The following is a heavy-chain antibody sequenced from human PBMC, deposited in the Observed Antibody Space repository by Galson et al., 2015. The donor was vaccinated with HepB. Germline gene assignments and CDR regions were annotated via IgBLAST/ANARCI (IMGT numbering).Heavy chain of an antibody. D-gene: IGHD5-12*01. CDR3: TRLGDFSGYSSR. CDR1: GFKFGGSA. Sequence: LRLSCAASGFKFGGSAIHWVRQASGKGPEWVGRIRSTANNYATSYVPSLEDRFTISRDDSKNMAYLHMKSLKADDTAVYYCTRLGDFSGYSSRWGQGTQVTVSS. J-gene: IGHJ4*02. V-gene: IGHV3-73*01. CDR2: IRSTANNYAT.